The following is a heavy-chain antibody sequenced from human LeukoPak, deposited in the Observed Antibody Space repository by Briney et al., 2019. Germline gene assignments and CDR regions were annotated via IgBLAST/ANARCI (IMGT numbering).Heavy chain of an antibody. D-gene: IGHD1-26*01. Sequence: SETLSLTCTVSGGSISSFYWSWFRQPPGKGLEWIGYIYHSGSTYYNPSLKSRVTISVDRSKNQFSLKLSSVTAADTAVYYCARDQVGATRVQAFDIWGQGTMVTVSS. CDR2: IYHSGST. CDR1: GGSISSFY. CDR3: ARDQVGATRVQAFDI. V-gene: IGHV4-59*12. J-gene: IGHJ3*02.